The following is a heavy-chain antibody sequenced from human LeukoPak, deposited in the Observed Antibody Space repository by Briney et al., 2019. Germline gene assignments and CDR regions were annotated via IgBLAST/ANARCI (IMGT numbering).Heavy chain of an antibody. V-gene: IGHV5-51*01. CDR1: GYSFTSYW. CDR2: IYPGDSDT. CDR3: AITTYYGILTGFRFDY. D-gene: IGHD3-9*01. J-gene: IGHJ4*02. Sequence: GESLKISCKGSGYSFTSYWIGWVRQMPGKGLEWMGIIYPGDSDTRYSPSFQGQVTISADKSISTAYLQWSSLEASDTAMYYCAITTYYGILTGFRFDYWGQGTLVTVSS.